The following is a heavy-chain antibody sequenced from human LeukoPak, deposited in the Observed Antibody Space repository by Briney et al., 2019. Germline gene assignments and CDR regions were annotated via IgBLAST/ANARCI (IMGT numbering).Heavy chain of an antibody. CDR1: GSTFNIYT. CDR2: ISGSGGST. J-gene: IGHJ5*02. CDR3: AKDRPYYDAFPSP. D-gene: IGHD3-22*01. Sequence: GGSLRLSCAASGSTFNIYTMSWVRQAPGKGLEWVSAISGSGGSTYYADSVKGRFTISRDNSKNTLYLQMNSLRAEDTAVYYCAKDRPYYDAFPSPWGQGTLVTVSS. V-gene: IGHV3-23*01.